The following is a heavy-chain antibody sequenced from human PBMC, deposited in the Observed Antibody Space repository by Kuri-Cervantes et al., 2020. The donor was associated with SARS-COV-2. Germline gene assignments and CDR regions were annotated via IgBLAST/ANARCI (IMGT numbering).Heavy chain of an antibody. CDR1: GGSISSSSYY. CDR2: IYYSGST. CDR3: ARIMDIVVVPAAGYGMDV. V-gene: IGHV4-39*01. J-gene: IGHJ6*02. D-gene: IGHD2-2*03. Sequence: ESLKISCTVSGGSISSSSYYWGWIRQPPGKGLEWIGSIYYSGSTYYNPSLKSRVTISVDTSKNQFSLKLSSVTAADTAVYYCARIMDIVVVPAAGYGMDVWGQGTTVTVSS.